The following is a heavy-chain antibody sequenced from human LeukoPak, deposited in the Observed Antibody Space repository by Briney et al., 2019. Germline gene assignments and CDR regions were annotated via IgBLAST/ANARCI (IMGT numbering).Heavy chain of an antibody. J-gene: IGHJ4*02. D-gene: IGHD3-22*01. CDR3: AKDRRKYYYDSSGYFLFDY. Sequence: PGASLRLSCAASGFTFSSYAMSWVRRAPGKGLEQVSAISGSGGSTYYADSVKGRFTISRDNSKNTLYLQMNSLRAEVTTVYYCAKDRRKYYYDSSGYFLFDYWGPGTLVTVSS. CDR1: GFTFSSYA. V-gene: IGHV3-23*01. CDR2: ISGSGGST.